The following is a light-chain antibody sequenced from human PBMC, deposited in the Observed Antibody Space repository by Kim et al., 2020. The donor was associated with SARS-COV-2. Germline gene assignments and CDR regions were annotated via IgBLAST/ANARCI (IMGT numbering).Light chain of an antibody. V-gene: IGKV3-20*01. CDR1: QSVSSSY. J-gene: IGKJ2*01. CDR3: QQYGSSPYT. Sequence: WSPGDRATLSCRASQSVSSSYLAWYQQKPCQAPRLLIYGASSRATGIPDRFSGSGSGTDFTLTISRLEPEDFAVYYCQQYGSSPYTFGQGTKLEI. CDR2: GAS.